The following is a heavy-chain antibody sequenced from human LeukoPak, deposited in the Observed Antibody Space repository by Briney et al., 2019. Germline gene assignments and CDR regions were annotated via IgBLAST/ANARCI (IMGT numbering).Heavy chain of an antibody. CDR1: GFTFSSYC. CDR2: IWYDGSNK. D-gene: IGHD3-22*01. CDR3: ARDVYDSSGYYYAGLDY. V-gene: IGHV3-33*01. J-gene: IGHJ4*02. Sequence: GGSLRLSCAASGFTFSSYCMPWVRQAPGKGLEWVAVIWYDGSNKYYADSVKGRFTISRDNSKNTLYLQMNSLRAEDTAVYYGARDVYDSSGYYYAGLDYWGQGTLVTVSS.